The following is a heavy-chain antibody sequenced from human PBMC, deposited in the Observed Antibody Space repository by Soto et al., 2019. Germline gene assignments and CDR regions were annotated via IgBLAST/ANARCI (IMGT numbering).Heavy chain of an antibody. V-gene: IGHV4-34*01. J-gene: IGHJ5*02. Sequence: SETLSLTCAVYGGSFSGYYWSWIRQPPGKGLEWIGEINHSGSTNYNPSLKSRVTISEDTSKNQFSLKLSSVTAADTAVYYCARAITIFGVVTHNWFDPWGQGTLVT. CDR2: INHSGST. CDR3: ARAITIFGVVTHNWFDP. D-gene: IGHD3-3*01. CDR1: GGSFSGYY.